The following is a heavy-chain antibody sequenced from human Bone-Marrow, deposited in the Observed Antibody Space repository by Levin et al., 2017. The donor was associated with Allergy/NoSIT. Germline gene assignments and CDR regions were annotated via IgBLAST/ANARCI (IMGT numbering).Heavy chain of an antibody. D-gene: IGHD3-22*01. V-gene: IGHV3-21*01. CDR1: GFTFNGCT. J-gene: IGHJ3*02. CDR3: AGACHMYYDSTGDYSESKDDAFDI. Sequence: GGSLRLSCAASGFTFNGCTMNWVRQTPGKGLQWVSSISSRSGYIYYADSVKGRFTISRDNAKNSLYLQMYSLRAEDTAVYYCAGACHMYYDSTGDYSESKDDAFDIWGQGTMVTVSS. CDR2: ISSRSGYI.